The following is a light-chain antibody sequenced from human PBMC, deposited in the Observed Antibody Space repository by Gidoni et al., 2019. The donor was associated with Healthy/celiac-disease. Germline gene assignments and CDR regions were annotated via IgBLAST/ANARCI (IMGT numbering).Light chain of an antibody. Sequence: EIVLTQSPGTLSLSPGESATLSCRASQSVSSSYLAWYQQKPGPAPRLLIYGASSRATGIPDRFSGSGSGTDFTLTISRLEPEDFAVYYCQQYGSSSWTFGQGTKVEIK. J-gene: IGKJ1*01. CDR3: QQYGSSSWT. CDR2: GAS. V-gene: IGKV3-20*01. CDR1: QSVSSSY.